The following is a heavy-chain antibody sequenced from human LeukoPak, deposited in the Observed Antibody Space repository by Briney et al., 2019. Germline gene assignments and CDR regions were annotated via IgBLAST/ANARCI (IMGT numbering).Heavy chain of an antibody. V-gene: IGHV4-39*07. CDR3: ARGKQLVGFDP. Sequence: SETLSLTCTVSGGSISSSSYYWGWIRQPPGKGLEWIGSIYYSGSTYYNPSLKSRVTIPVDTSKNQFSLKLSSVTAADTAVYYCARGKQLVGFDPWAREPWSPSPQ. D-gene: IGHD6-13*01. CDR1: GGSISSSSYY. J-gene: IGHJ5*02. CDR2: IYYSGST.